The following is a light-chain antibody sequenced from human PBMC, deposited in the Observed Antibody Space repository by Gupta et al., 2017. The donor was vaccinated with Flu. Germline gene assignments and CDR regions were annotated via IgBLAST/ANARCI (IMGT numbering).Light chain of an antibody. CDR3: QQGTSTLKT. V-gene: IGKV1-39*01. J-gene: IGKJ1*01. Sequence: DIQLMKPPSSLSASVGDRVTITCRASQRISSYLNWYQQKPGKAPKLLIYAASRLQSGVPSRFSGSGSGTDFTLTISRLQPEDFATYYCQQGTSTLKTFGQGTKVEIK. CDR2: AAS. CDR1: QRISSY.